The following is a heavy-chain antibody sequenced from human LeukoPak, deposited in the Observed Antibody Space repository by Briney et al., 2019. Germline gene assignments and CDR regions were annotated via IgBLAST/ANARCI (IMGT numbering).Heavy chain of an antibody. CDR3: ARQNSGLDY. CDR1: GGSISSSY. D-gene: IGHD5-12*01. CDR2: IYYSGST. V-gene: IGHV4-59*08. J-gene: IGHJ4*02. Sequence: SETLSLTCTVSGGSISSSYWSWIRQAPGKGLEWIGYIYYSGSTDCNPSLKSRVSISVDTSKNQFSLKLTSVTATDTAVYYCARQNSGLDYWGQGTLVTVSS.